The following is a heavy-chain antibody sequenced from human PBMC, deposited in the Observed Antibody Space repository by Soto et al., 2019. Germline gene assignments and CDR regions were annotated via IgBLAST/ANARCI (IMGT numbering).Heavy chain of an antibody. Sequence: EVQLVQYGAEMKKPGESLRISCKGSGYSFNSYCISWVLQMPGKGLEWMWRIDPSDSYINYNPSFQGHVTISPDKSISTAYLQWSSLMASDTDIYYSARTPGQNYNIGNGYFGMDVWRQGTTVNVS. CDR2: IDPSDSYI. V-gene: IGHV5-10-1*01. D-gene: IGHD3-10*01. CDR3: ARTPGQNYNIGNGYFGMDV. J-gene: IGHJ6*02. CDR1: GYSFNSYC.